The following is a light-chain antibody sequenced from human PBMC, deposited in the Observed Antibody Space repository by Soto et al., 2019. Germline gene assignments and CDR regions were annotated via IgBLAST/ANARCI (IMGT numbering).Light chain of an antibody. J-gene: IGLJ2*01. Sequence: QSALTQPASVSGSPGQSITISCTGTSSDVGGYNYVSWYQQHPGKAPKLMISEVSNRPSGVSNRFSGSKSGNTASLTISGLQAEDEADYYCSSYAGSNNLVFGGGTKLTVL. CDR1: SSDVGGYNY. CDR2: EVS. V-gene: IGLV2-14*01. CDR3: SSYAGSNNLV.